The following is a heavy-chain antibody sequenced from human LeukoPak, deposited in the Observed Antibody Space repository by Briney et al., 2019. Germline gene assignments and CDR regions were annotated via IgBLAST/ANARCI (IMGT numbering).Heavy chain of an antibody. CDR1: GFTFSSYE. V-gene: IGHV3-48*03. D-gene: IGHD5-18*01. CDR3: AKDQPGYSYGSFDY. CDR2: ISSSGSTI. J-gene: IGHJ4*02. Sequence: SGGSLPLSRAASGFTFSSYEMNWVRPAPGKGLEWFSYISSSGSTIYYADSVKGRFTISRDNAKNSLYLQMNSLRAEDTAVYYCAKDQPGYSYGSFDYWGQGTLVTVSS.